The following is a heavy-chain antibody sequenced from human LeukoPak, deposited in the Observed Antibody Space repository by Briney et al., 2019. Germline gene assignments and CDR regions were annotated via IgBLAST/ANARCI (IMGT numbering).Heavy chain of an antibody. D-gene: IGHD3-22*01. CDR2: ISGSGGST. J-gene: IGHJ4*02. CDR1: GFTFSTYS. Sequence: GGSLRLSCAASGFTFSTYSMNWVRQAPGKGLEWVSAISGSGGSTYYADSVKGRFTISRDNSKNTLYLQMNSLRAEDTAVYYCAKVPYYYDSSGQIDYWGQGTLVTVSS. V-gene: IGHV3-23*01. CDR3: AKVPYYYDSSGQIDY.